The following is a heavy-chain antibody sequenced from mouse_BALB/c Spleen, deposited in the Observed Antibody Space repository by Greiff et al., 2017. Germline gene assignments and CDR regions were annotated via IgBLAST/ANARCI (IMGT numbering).Heavy chain of an antibody. Sequence: EVHLVESGGGLVQPGGSLKLSCAASGFTFSSYTMSWVRQTPEKRLEWVAYISNGGGSTYYPDTVKGRFTISRDNAKNTLYLQMSSLKSEDTAMYYCARHAGGYYYFDYWGQGTTLTVSS. CDR1: GFTFSSYT. CDR2: ISNGGGST. D-gene: IGHD1-2*01. J-gene: IGHJ2*01. CDR3: ARHAGGYYYFDY. V-gene: IGHV5-12-2*01.